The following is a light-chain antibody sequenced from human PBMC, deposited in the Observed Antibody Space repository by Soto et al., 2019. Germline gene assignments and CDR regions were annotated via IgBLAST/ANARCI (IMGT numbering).Light chain of an antibody. V-gene: IGKV3-15*01. CDR1: QSISDN. J-gene: IGKJ1*01. CDR3: QQYNNWRT. CDR2: GAS. Sequence: EIVMTQSPATLSVSPGERATLSCSASQSISDNLAWYQQKRGQAPRLLIYGASTRATGIPARFSGSGSGTEFPITISSLQSDDFAFYYCQQYNNWRTFGQGTKVDI.